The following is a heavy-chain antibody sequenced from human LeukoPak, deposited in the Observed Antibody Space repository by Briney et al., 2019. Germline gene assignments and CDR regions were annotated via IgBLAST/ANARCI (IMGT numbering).Heavy chain of an antibody. CDR1: GFPFTTYA. J-gene: IGHJ4*02. CDR2: ISGSGGST. Sequence: GGSLRLSCAASGFPFTTYALTWVRQGPGKGLERVSSISGSGGSTFYADSVKGRFTISRDNSKNTLYLQMNSLRAEDTAVYYCAKHHREYVAAGGTYFDYWGLGTLVTVSS. CDR3: AKHHREYVAAGGTYFDY. V-gene: IGHV3-23*01. D-gene: IGHD6-13*01.